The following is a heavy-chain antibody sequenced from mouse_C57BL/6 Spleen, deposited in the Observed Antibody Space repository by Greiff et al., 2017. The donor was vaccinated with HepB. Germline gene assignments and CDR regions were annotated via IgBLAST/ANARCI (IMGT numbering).Heavy chain of an antibody. V-gene: IGHV5-16*01. CDR3: AREQGYGSSYDYAMDY. D-gene: IGHD1-1*01. CDR1: GFTFSDYY. Sequence: EVKLVESEGGLVQPGSSMKLSCTASGFTFSDYYMAWVRQVPEKGLEWVANINYDGSSTYYLDSLKSRFIISRDNAKNILYLQMSSLKSEDTATYYCAREQGYGSSYDYAMDYWGQGTSVTVSS. J-gene: IGHJ4*01. CDR2: INYDGSST.